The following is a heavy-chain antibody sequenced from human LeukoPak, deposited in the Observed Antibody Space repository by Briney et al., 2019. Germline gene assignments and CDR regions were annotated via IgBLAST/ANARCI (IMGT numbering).Heavy chain of an antibody. J-gene: IGHJ4*02. V-gene: IGHV3-23*01. D-gene: IGHD3-22*01. CDR2: ISASNGNT. CDR3: AKGSSDSWYSALEY. Sequence: PGGSLSLSCAGSGFPFSIYAMTWVRQAPGKGLKWVSGISASNGNTYHADSVKGRFTISRDNSKGTLYLQMNSLRVEDTAVYYCAKGSSDSWYSALEYWGQGTLVTVSS. CDR1: GFPFSIYA.